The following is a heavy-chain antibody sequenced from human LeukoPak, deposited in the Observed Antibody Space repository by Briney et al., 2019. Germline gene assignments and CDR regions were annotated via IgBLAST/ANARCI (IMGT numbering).Heavy chain of an antibody. Sequence: SGGSLTLSCAASGFTFSDVWMTWVRQTPGRGLEWVASVRDDGREKSYVESVRGRFTISRDNAENSLFLQMNSLRVEDTAVYYCARGGSDGSRYWVYWGQGTLVTVSS. V-gene: IGHV3-7*01. CDR3: ARGGSDGSRYWVY. D-gene: IGHD2-2*01. CDR2: VRDDGREK. CDR1: GFTFSDVW. J-gene: IGHJ4*02.